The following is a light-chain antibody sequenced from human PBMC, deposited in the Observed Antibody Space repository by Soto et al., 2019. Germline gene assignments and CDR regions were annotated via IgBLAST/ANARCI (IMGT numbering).Light chain of an antibody. Sequence: QSVLTQPASVSGSPGQSITISCNGTNSDIGGFPYVSWYQQHPGKAPKLMIYEVSNRPSGVSNRFSGSKSGNTASLTISGLQAEDEADYYCTSYTVSTTVLFGGGTKLTVL. CDR3: TSYTVSTTVL. CDR1: NSDIGGFPY. V-gene: IGLV2-14*01. CDR2: EVS. J-gene: IGLJ2*01.